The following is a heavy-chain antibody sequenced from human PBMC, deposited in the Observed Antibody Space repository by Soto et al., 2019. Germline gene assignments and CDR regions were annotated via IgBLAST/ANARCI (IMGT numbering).Heavy chain of an antibody. J-gene: IGHJ6*02. CDR1: GFTFSNYP. Sequence: QVQLVESGGGVVQPGTSLRLSCAASGFTFSNYPMQWVRQAPGKGLEWVGIVSYEGSTTYYADSVKGRFTISRDNSRNTLHLQMNNLTEDDTAVYYCAKDDIATRPSLGYYYGLDVWGQGASVTVSS. CDR2: VSYEGSTT. D-gene: IGHD6-6*01. CDR3: AKDDIATRPSLGYYYGLDV. V-gene: IGHV3-30-3*01.